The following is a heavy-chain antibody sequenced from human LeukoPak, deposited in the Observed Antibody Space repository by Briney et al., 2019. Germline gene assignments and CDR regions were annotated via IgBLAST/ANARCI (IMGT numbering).Heavy chain of an antibody. CDR1: GFTFSSYE. J-gene: IGHJ3*02. CDR2: ISSSGSTI. CDR3: AREAQAQDDYGDSDAFDI. D-gene: IGHD4-17*01. Sequence: GGSLRLSCAASGFTFSSYEMNWVRQAPGKGLEWVSYISSSGSTIYYADSVKGRFTISRDNAKNSLYLQMNSLRAEDTAVYYCAREAQAQDDYGDSDAFDIWGQRTMVTVSS. V-gene: IGHV3-48*03.